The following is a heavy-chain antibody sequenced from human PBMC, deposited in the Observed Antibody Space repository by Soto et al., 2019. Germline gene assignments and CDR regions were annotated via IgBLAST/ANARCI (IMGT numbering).Heavy chain of an antibody. J-gene: IGHJ6*02. CDR2: ISSSSSTI. V-gene: IGHV3-48*01. CDR1: EFTFSSYS. CDR3: ARDLGYGMDV. Sequence: PGGSLRLSCAASEFTFSSYSMNWVRQAPGKGLEWVSYISSSSSTIYYADSVKGRFTISRDNAKNSLYMQMNSLSAEDTAVYYCARDLGYGMDVRSQGTTVPVSS.